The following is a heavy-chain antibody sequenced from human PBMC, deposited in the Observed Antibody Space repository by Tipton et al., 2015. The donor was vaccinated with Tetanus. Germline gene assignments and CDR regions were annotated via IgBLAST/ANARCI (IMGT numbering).Heavy chain of an antibody. Sequence: PGLVKPSETLSLTCAVSGGSIRSGDYSWNWIWQPPGKGLEWLAHVSYSGGTNSNYFLKRRITVSQDPSKNQFSLGLASVTAADTAVYFCARVSRRNFYFAYWGPGAQVTVSS. V-gene: IGHV4-61*08. CDR2: VSYSGGT. D-gene: IGHD2/OR15-2a*01. J-gene: IGHJ4*02. CDR1: GGSIRSGDYS. CDR3: ARVSRRNFYFAY.